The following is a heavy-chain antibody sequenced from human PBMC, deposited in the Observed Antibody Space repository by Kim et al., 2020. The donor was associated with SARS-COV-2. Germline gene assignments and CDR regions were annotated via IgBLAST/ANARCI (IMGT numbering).Heavy chain of an antibody. CDR2: IITTGGSA. CDR3: AKGGMLSGWHS. Sequence: GGSLRLSCAASGFTFSNYGMSWVRQAPGRGLEWVSTIITTGGSAYYADSVKGRFTISRDNSQNTLYPQMNRLRTDDTAVYDCAKGGMLSGWHSWAQETL. CDR1: GFTFSNYG. D-gene: IGHD3-16*01. J-gene: IGHJ5*01. V-gene: IGHV3-23*01.